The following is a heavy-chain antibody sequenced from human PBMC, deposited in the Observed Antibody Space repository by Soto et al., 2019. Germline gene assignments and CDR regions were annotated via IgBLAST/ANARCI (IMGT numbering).Heavy chain of an antibody. CDR3: ARDTTRSAGSYYYYYYGMDV. CDR2: IYSGGST. J-gene: IGHJ6*02. Sequence: PGGSLRLSCAASGFTVSSNYMSWVRQAPGKGLEWVSVIYSGGSTYYADSVKGRLTISRDNSKNTLYLQMNSLRAEDTAVYYCARDTTRSAGSYYYYYYGMDVWGQGTTVTVSS. CDR1: GFTVSSNY. V-gene: IGHV3-53*01. D-gene: IGHD6-13*01.